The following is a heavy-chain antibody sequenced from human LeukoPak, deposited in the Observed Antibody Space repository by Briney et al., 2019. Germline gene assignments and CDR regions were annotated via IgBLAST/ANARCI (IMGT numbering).Heavy chain of an antibody. CDR3: ARSSTKWELGGLGY. V-gene: IGHV1-18*01. CDR1: GYTFTSYG. D-gene: IGHD1-26*01. CDR2: ISAYNGNT. Sequence: ASVKVSCKASGYTFTSYGISWVRQAPGQGLEWMGWISAYNGNTNYAQKLQGRVTMTTDTSTRTAYMELRSLRSDDTAVYYCARSSTKWELGGLGYWGQGTLVTVSS. J-gene: IGHJ4*02.